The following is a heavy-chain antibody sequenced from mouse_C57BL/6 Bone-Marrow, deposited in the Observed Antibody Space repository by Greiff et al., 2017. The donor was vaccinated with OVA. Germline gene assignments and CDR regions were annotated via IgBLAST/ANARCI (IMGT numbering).Heavy chain of an antibody. J-gene: IGHJ3*01. V-gene: IGHV5-6*01. CDR3: ASGGSSYWFAY. Sequence: EVMLVESGGDLVKPGGSLKLSCAASGFTFSSYGMPWVRQTPDQRLEWVATISSGGGYTNYPDNVKGRVTFSRDKSTNTLYLQMSSLKSEDTAVYYCASGGSSYWFAYWGQGTLVTVSA. D-gene: IGHD1-1*01. CDR2: ISSGGGYT. CDR1: GFTFSSYG.